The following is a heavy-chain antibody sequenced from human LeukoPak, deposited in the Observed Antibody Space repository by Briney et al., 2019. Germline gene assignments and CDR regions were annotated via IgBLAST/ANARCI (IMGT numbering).Heavy chain of an antibody. J-gene: IGHJ4*02. CDR3: TRTRAAAMRAPAIDN. CDR2: IDPKNGDT. V-gene: IGHV1-2*02. D-gene: IGHD6-25*01. CDR1: GYTFTGYY. Sequence: ASVKVSCKASGYTFTGYYIHWVRQAPGQGLEWMGWIDPKNGDTNNAQKFEGRVTMTRDTSISTAYMEVRTVTYDDTAVYYCTRTRAAAMRAPAIDNWGQGTQVTVSS.